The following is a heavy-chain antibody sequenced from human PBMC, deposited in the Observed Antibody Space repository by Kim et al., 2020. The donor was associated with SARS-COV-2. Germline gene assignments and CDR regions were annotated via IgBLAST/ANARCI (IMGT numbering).Heavy chain of an antibody. Sequence: GGSLRLSCAASGFTFSSYSMNWVRQAPGKGLEWVSSISSSSSYIYYADSVKGRFTISRDNAKNSLYLQMNSLRAEDTAVYYCARVFPGIAAAGPGDYWGQGTLVTVSS. CDR1: GFTFSSYS. D-gene: IGHD6-13*01. CDR2: ISSSSSYI. J-gene: IGHJ4*02. CDR3: ARVFPGIAAAGPGDY. V-gene: IGHV3-21*01.